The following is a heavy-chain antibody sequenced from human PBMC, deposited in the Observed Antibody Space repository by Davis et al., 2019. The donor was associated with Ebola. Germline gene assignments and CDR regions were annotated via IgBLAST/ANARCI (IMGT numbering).Heavy chain of an antibody. CDR3: AREGGSLYYYGMDV. Sequence: SLKISCAASGFTFSSYAMHWVRQAPGKGLEWVAVISYDGSNKYYADSVKGRFTISRDNSKNTLYLQMNSLRAEDTAVYYCAREGGSLYYYGMDVWGQGTTVTVSS. V-gene: IGHV3-30-3*01. CDR1: GFTFSSYA. CDR2: ISYDGSNK. J-gene: IGHJ6*02.